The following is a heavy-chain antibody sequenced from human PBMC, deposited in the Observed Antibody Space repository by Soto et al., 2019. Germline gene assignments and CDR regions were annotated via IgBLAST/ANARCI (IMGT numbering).Heavy chain of an antibody. CDR3: ARERSGGYGDY. J-gene: IGHJ4*02. Sequence: SGTLSITCTVSGGSMSSYYWTWIRQPPGKGLEWIGYIYFIGTTNYNPSLKSRVTISVDTSKNQFSLKLSSVTAADTAVYYCARERSGGYGDYWGQGSLVTVSS. CDR2: IYFIGTT. D-gene: IGHD5-12*01. CDR1: GGSMSSYY. V-gene: IGHV4-59*13.